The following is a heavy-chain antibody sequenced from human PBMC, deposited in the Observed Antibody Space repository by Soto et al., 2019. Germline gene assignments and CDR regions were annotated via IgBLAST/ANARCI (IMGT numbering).Heavy chain of an antibody. CDR3: AKRRGAGGHFDY. CDR1: GFTFSSYA. V-gene: IGHV3-23*01. CDR2: VSIGGST. J-gene: IGHJ4*02. Sequence: DVQLLESGGGLVQPEGSLRLSCAASGFTFSSYAMGWVRQGPGKGLGWVAGVSIGGSTHYAHSVRGRFTISRDNSKNTLSLQVNSLTAEDTAVYFCAKRRGAGGHFDYWGQGAMVTVSS. D-gene: IGHD2-15*01.